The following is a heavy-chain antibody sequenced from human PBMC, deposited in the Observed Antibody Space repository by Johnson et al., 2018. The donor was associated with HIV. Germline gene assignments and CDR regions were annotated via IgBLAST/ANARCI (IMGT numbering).Heavy chain of an antibody. CDR2: ISYDGSNK. J-gene: IGHJ3*02. D-gene: IGHD3-3*01. CDR1: GFTFSSYA. Sequence: VQLVESGGGVVQPGRYLRLSCAASGFTFSSYAMHWVRQAPGKGLEWVAVISYDGSNKYYADSVKGRFTISRDNSKNTLYLQMNSLRAGDTAVYYCARSPRRFLEWFPGSFDIWGQGTMVTVSS. CDR3: ARSPRRFLEWFPGSFDI. V-gene: IGHV3-30*14.